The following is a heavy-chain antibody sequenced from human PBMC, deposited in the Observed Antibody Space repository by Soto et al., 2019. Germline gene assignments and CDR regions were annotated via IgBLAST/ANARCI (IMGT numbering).Heavy chain of an antibody. Sequence: GGSLRLSCAASGFTFSSYWMHWVRQAPGKGLVWVSRINSDGSSTSYADSVKGRFTISRDNAKNTLYLQMNSLRAEDTAVYYCARDLRVEMATIAKPIYYYYGMDVWGQGTTVTVSS. V-gene: IGHV3-74*01. CDR2: INSDGSST. D-gene: IGHD5-12*01. J-gene: IGHJ6*02. CDR3: ARDLRVEMATIAKPIYYYYGMDV. CDR1: GFTFSSYW.